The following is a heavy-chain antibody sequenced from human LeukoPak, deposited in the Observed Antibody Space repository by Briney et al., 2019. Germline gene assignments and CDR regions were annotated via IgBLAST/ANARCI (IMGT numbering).Heavy chain of an antibody. CDR2: IYYSGST. V-gene: IGHV4-39*01. CDR3: ASLEGDILTGYYFGVFDL. D-gene: IGHD3-9*01. CDR1: GGSISSSSYY. J-gene: IGHJ2*01. Sequence: SETLSLTCTVSGGSISSSSYYWGWIRQPPGKGLEWIGSIYYSGSTYYNPSLKSRVTISVDTSKNRFSLKLSSVTAADTAVYYCASLEGDILTGYYFGVFDLWGRGTLVTVSS.